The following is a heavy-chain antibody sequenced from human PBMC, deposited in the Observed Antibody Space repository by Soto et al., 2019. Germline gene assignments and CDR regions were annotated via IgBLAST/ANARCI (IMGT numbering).Heavy chain of an antibody. D-gene: IGHD3-10*01. V-gene: IGHV3-74*01. CDR3: GRGGSYSPMAPGY. J-gene: IGHJ4*02. Sequence: PGGSLRLSCAASGFTSSSYWMHWVRQAPGKGLVWVSRINPDGSATNYADSVKGRFTISRDNAKNTLYLQMNSLRAEDTAVFYCGRGGSYSPMAPGYWGQGTLVTVSS. CDR2: INPDGSAT. CDR1: GFTSSSYW.